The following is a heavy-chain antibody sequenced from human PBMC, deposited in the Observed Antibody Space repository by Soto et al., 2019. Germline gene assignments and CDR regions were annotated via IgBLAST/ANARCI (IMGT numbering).Heavy chain of an antibody. CDR2: IYYSGST. D-gene: IGHD5-18*01. J-gene: IGHJ4*02. Sequence: QVQLQESGPGLVKPSQTLSLTCTVSGGSISSGGYYWSWIRQHPGKGLEWIGYIYYSGSTYYNPALKSRVTISVDTSKNQFSLKLSSVTAADTAVYYCARGRTAMAVFDYWGQGTLVTVSS. CDR3: ARGRTAMAVFDY. V-gene: IGHV4-31*03. CDR1: GGSISSGGYY.